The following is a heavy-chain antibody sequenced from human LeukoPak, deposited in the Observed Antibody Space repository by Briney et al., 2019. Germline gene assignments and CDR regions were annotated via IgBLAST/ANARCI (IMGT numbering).Heavy chain of an antibody. CDR2: ISWNSGSI. V-gene: IGHV3-9*01. CDR3: AGGSYGIDY. D-gene: IGHD1-26*01. Sequence: GGSLRLSCAASGFTFDDYAMHWVRQAPGKGLEWVSGISWNSGSIGYADSVKGRFTISRDNAKNSLYLQMNSLRAEDTAVYYCAGGSYGIDYWGQGTLVTVSS. J-gene: IGHJ4*02. CDR1: GFTFDDYA.